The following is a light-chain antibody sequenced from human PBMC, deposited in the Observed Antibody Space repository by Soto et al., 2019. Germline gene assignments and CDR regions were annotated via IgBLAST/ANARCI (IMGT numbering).Light chain of an antibody. V-gene: IGKV1-8*01. CDR1: QGISSY. Sequence: AIRMSLSPSSFSAYPGDRVTITCRASQGISSYLAWYQQKPGKAPKLLIYAASTLQRGVPSRFSGSGSGTDFTLTISCLQSEDFATYYCQQYYSYPGTSGQGTRLE. CDR2: AAS. CDR3: QQYYSYPGT. J-gene: IGKJ5*01.